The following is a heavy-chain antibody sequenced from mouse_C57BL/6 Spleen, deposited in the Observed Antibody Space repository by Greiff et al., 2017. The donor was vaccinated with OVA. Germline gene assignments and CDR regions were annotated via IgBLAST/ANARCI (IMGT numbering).Heavy chain of an antibody. CDR3: TRPFITTGVATPWYFDG. J-gene: IGHJ1*03. CDR1: GYTFTDYE. D-gene: IGHD1-1*01. Sequence: QVQLQQSGAELVRPGASVTLSCKASGYTFTDYEMHWVKQTPVHGLEWIGAIDPETGGTAYNQKFKGKAILTADKSSSTAYMELRSLTSEDSAVYYCTRPFITTGVATPWYFDGWGTGTTVTVSS. V-gene: IGHV1-15*01. CDR2: IDPETGGT.